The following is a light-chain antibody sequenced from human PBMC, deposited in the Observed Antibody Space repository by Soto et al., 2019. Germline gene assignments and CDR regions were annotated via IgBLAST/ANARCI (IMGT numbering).Light chain of an antibody. Sequence: SLGTVALYPGERAALSCRASQSVSSSYLAWYQQKPGQAPRLLIYGASNRATGIPDRFSGSGSGTDFTLTIIRLEPEDFIVYCCQHSDNSLLTFGGVTKLDIK. CDR1: QSVSSSY. CDR2: GAS. CDR3: QHSDNSLLT. V-gene: IGKV3-20*01. J-gene: IGKJ4*01.